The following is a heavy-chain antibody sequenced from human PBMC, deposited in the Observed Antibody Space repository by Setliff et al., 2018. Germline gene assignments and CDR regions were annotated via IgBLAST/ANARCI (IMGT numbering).Heavy chain of an antibody. Sequence: PGGSLRLSCAASGFTFSSYTIHWVRQAPGKGLEWVSVIGESGGDTYYADSVKGRFTISRDNSKNTLYLQMNNLRVEDTAVYYCAAPDTTRPIAYGNGWYYLDYWGQGTLVTVSS. J-gene: IGHJ4*02. CDR3: AAPDTTRPIAYGNGWYYLDY. CDR2: IGESGGDT. V-gene: IGHV3-23*01. CDR1: GFTFSSYT. D-gene: IGHD6-19*01.